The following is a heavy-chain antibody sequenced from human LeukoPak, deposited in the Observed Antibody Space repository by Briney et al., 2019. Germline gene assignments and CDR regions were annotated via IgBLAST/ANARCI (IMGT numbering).Heavy chain of an antibody. D-gene: IGHD2-8*02. CDR3: ARDLRDCSGTGCLYYFDY. J-gene: IGHJ4*02. CDR1: GYTFTNYG. CDR2: ISSYNGNT. V-gene: IGHV1-18*01. Sequence: GASVKVSCKASGYTFTNYGISWVRQAPGQGPEWMGWISSYNGNTNYAQRFQGRVTMTSDTSTSTAYMELRSLRSDDTAVYYCARDLRDCSGTGCLYYFDYWGQGTLVTVSS.